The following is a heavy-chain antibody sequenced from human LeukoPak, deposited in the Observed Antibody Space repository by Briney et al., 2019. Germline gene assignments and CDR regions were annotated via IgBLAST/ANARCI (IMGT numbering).Heavy chain of an antibody. Sequence: GGSLRLSCAGSGFTFNNYGIHWVRQAPGKGLEWVAVISFDGSDKYYADSVKGRFTISRDHSKNTLYLQMNSLKTEDTAVYYCTTFVGSNLDGGYYFDYWGQGTLVTVSS. J-gene: IGHJ4*02. CDR3: TTFVGSNLDGGYYFDY. V-gene: IGHV3-30*03. CDR1: GFTFNNYG. CDR2: ISFDGSDK. D-gene: IGHD3-3*02.